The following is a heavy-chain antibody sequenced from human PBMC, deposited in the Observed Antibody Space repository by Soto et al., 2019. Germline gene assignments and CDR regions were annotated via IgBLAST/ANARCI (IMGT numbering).Heavy chain of an antibody. J-gene: IGHJ4*02. Sequence: EVQLLESGGGSVQPGGSLRVSCAASGFTFSSYAMSWVRQAPGKGLEWVSAISGSGGSTYYTDSVKGRFTISRDNSKNTLYLQMNSLRAEDTAVYYCAKGRYGYYFDYWGQGTLVTVSS. D-gene: IGHD5-18*01. CDR2: ISGSGGST. CDR3: AKGRYGYYFDY. CDR1: GFTFSSYA. V-gene: IGHV3-23*01.